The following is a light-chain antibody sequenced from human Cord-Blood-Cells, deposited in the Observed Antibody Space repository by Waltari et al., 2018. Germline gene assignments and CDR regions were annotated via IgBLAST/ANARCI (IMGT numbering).Light chain of an antibody. CDR2: RNN. CDR3: AAWDDSLGGWV. V-gene: IGLV1-47*01. Sequence: QSVLTQPPSASGTPGQRVTISCSGSSSNIGSNYVYWYQQLQGTAPKLLIYRNNQRPSGVPDRFSGSKSGTSASLGISGLRSEDEADYYCAAWDDSLGGWVFGGGTKLTVL. CDR1: SSNIGSNY. J-gene: IGLJ3*02.